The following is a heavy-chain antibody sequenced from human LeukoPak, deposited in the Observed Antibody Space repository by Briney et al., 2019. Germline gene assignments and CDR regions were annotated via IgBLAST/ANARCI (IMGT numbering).Heavy chain of an antibody. Sequence: SETLSLTCSVSGGSISSSSYYWGWIRQPPGKGLEWIGYIYYSGSTNYNPSLKSRVTISVDTSKNQFSLKLSSVTAADTAVYYCARASGYQLLYLLGGGAFDIWGQGTMVTVSS. D-gene: IGHD2-2*02. CDR1: GGSISSSSYY. CDR3: ARASGYQLLYLLGGGAFDI. CDR2: IYYSGST. J-gene: IGHJ3*02. V-gene: IGHV4-61*05.